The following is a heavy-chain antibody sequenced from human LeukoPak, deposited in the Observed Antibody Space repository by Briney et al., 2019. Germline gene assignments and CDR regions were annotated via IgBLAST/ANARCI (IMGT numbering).Heavy chain of an antibody. D-gene: IGHD3-22*01. CDR3: ARDKKAPHYYDSSGYYSHLDY. Sequence: GGSLRLSCAASGFTFSSYAMSWVRQAPGKGLEWVSAISGSGGSTYYADSVKGRFTISRDNSKNTLYLQMNSLRAEDTAVYYCARDKKAPHYYDSSGYYSHLDYWGQGTLVTVSS. J-gene: IGHJ4*02. V-gene: IGHV3-23*01. CDR1: GFTFSSYA. CDR2: ISGSGGST.